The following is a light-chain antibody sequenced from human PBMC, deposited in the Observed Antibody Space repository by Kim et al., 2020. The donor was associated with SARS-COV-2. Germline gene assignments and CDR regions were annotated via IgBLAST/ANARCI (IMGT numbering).Light chain of an antibody. CDR3: QQYGSSPIT. V-gene: IGKV3-20*01. CDR2: GES. CDR1: QSHSSIY. Sequence: PGERASHPCRSSQSHSSIYFYRYKHTTGQPPRLPFYGESSMATVIPDMFRGSGSGTDFTLTISRLESEDIVVYYCQQYGSSPITFGPGTKVDIK. J-gene: IGKJ3*01.